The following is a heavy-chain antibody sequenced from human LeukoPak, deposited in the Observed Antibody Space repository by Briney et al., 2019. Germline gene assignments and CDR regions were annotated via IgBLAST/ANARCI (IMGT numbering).Heavy chain of an antibody. J-gene: IGHJ4*02. V-gene: IGHV3-21*01. CDR1: GFTFSSYS. Sequence: GGSLRLSCAASGFTFSSYSMNWVRQAPGKGLDWASSISSSSSYIYYADSVKGRLTISRDNAKNSLYLQMNSLRAEDTAVYYCARQTGDYPDFDYWGQGTLVTVSS. CDR2: ISSSSSYI. CDR3: ARQTGDYPDFDY. D-gene: IGHD7-27*01.